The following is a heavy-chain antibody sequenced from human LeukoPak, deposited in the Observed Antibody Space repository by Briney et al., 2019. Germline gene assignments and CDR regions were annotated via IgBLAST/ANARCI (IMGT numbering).Heavy chain of an antibody. Sequence: PGGSLRLSCAASGFTFSSYAMSWVRQAPGKGLEWVSGISASGGSTYYADSVKGRFTISRDNSKNTLYLQMNSLRAEDTAVYYCAKDLGSGKPYYFDYWGQGTLVTVSS. J-gene: IGHJ4*02. CDR3: AKDLGSGKPYYFDY. D-gene: IGHD6-19*01. V-gene: IGHV3-23*01. CDR1: GFTFSSYA. CDR2: ISASGGST.